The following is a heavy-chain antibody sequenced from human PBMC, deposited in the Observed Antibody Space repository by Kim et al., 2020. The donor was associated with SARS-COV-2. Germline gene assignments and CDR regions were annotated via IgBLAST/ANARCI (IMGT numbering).Heavy chain of an antibody. CDR3: ARALPLTQYSSGWYGPYYFDY. D-gene: IGHD6-19*01. V-gene: IGHV3-53*01. CDR2: IYSGGST. J-gene: IGHJ4*02. CDR1: GFTVSSNY. Sequence: GGSLRLSCAASGFTVSSNYMSWVRQAPGKGLEWVSVIYSGGSTYYADSVKGRFTISRDNSKNTLYLQMNSLRAEDTAVYYCARALPLTQYSSGWYGPYYFDYWGQGTPVTVSS.